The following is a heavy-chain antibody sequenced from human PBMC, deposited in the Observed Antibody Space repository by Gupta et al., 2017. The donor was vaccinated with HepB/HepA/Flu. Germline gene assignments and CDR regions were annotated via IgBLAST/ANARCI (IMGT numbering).Heavy chain of an antibody. V-gene: IGHV3-23*01. D-gene: IGHD1-26*01. J-gene: IGHJ5*02. Sequence: EVPLLESGGGLVQPGGSLRLSCAASGFTFSSYAMSWVRQAPGKGLEWVSAISGSGGSTYYVDSVRGRFTISRDNSKNTLYLQMNSLRAEDTAVYYCAKGLVGATLIRWFDPWGQGTLVTVPS. CDR3: AKGLVGATLIRWFDP. CDR2: ISGSGGST. CDR1: GFTFSSYA.